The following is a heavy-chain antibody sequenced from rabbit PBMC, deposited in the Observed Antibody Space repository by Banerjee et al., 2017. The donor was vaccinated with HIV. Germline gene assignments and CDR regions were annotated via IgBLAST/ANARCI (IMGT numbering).Heavy chain of an antibody. Sequence: QEQLVESGGGLVQPGGSLKLSCKASGFDFSSVGISWVRQAPGKGLEWIAYIYPDYGTTDYASWVNGRFTISLDNAQNTVSLQMNSLTAADTATYFCARDHGYAGAAYSTNLWGQGTLVTVS. V-gene: IGHV1S47*01. D-gene: IGHD4-2*01. CDR2: IYPDYGTT. J-gene: IGHJ4*01. CDR1: GFDFSSVG. CDR3: ARDHGYAGAAYSTNL.